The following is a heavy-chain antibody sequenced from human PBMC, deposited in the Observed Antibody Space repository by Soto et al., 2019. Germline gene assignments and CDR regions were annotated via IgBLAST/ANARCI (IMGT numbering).Heavy chain of an antibody. J-gene: IGHJ4*02. Sequence: ETLSLTCTVSGGSISIYYWSWIRQPPGKGLEWIGYIYYSGSTNYNPSLKSRVTISVDTSKNQFSLKLSSVTAADTAVYYCARSDGRYWGQGTLVTVSS. V-gene: IGHV4-59*01. CDR2: IYYSGST. CDR3: ARSDGRY. CDR1: GGSISIYY.